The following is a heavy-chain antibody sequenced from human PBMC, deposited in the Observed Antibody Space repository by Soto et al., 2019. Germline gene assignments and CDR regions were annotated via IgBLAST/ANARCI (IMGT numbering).Heavy chain of an antibody. V-gene: IGHV6-1*01. Sequence: PSQTLSLTCAISGDSVSSNTASWNWVSQSPSRGLEWLGRTYSRSKWYSDYAVSVKSRIIINPDTSKNQFSLQLNSVTPEDTAVYYCAKGDNLGPKTGYAFDPWGQGILVTVSS. CDR2: TYSRSKWYS. J-gene: IGHJ5*02. CDR1: GDSVSSNTAS. D-gene: IGHD5-12*01. CDR3: AKGDNLGPKTGYAFDP.